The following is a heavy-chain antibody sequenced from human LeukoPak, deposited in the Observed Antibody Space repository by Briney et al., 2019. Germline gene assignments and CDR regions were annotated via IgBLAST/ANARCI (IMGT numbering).Heavy chain of an antibody. CDR1: GYTFTGYY. CDR2: INPNSGGT. V-gene: IGHV1-2*02. CDR3: ASPCSGGSCYGSAFDI. D-gene: IGHD2-15*01. Sequence: ASVKVSCKASGYTFTGYYMHWVRQAPGQGLEWMGWINPNSGGTNYAQKFQGRVTMTRDTSISTAYMELNRLRSEDTAVYYCASPCSGGSCYGSAFDIWGQGTMVTVSS. J-gene: IGHJ3*02.